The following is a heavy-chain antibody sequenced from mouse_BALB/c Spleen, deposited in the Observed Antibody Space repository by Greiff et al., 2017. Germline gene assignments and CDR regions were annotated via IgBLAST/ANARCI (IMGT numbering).Heavy chain of an antibody. CDR2: ISDGGSYT. CDR3: GRGGFYYGSRMRGFAD. D-gene: IGHD1-1*01. V-gene: IGHV5-4*02. Sequence: DVKLQESGGGLVKPGGSLKLSCAASGFTFSDYYMYWVRQTPEKRLEWVATISDGGSYTYYQDSVKGRFTISRDNAKNNLYLQMSSLKSEDTAMYYCGRGGFYYGSRMRGFADWGEGTMVTVSA. J-gene: IGHJ3*01. CDR1: GFTFSDYY.